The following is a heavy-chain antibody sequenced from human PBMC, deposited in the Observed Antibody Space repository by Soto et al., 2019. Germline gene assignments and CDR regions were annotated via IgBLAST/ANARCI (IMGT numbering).Heavy chain of an antibody. CDR1: GYTFTGYY. D-gene: IGHD2-15*01. CDR2: IGPNSGDT. Sequence: ASVKVSCKASGYTFTGYYIHWVRQAPGQGLEWMGEIGPNSGDTKYAQKFQGRVTMTRDTSISTVYMELSNLSPDDTAVYYCGRGRSGELVVFYWGQGTLVTVSS. V-gene: IGHV1-2*02. J-gene: IGHJ4*02. CDR3: GRGRSGELVVFY.